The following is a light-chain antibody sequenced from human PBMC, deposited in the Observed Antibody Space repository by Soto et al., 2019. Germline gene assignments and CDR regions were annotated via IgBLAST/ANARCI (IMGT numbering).Light chain of an antibody. CDR2: GAS. CDR3: QQYGSSRWT. J-gene: IGKJ1*01. CDR1: QSVSSSY. V-gene: IGKV3-20*01. Sequence: EIVLTQSPGTLSLSPGEGATLSCRASQSVSSSYLAWYQQNRGQAPRLLIYGASTRATGTPDRFSGSGSGTDFTLTITRLEPEDFAVYYCQQYGSSRWTFGQGTEVEIK.